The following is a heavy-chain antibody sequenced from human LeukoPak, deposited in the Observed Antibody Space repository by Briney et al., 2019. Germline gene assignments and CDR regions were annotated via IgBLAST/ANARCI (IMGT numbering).Heavy chain of an antibody. V-gene: IGHV1-2*02. CDR3: ARGSETAMVIDY. Sequence: GASVKVSCKASGYNLIGNFLHWVRQAPGQGLEWMGSINPNRGDTNYAQKFQGRVTMTRDTFISTAYMDLSSLRSDDTAVYYCARGSETAMVIDYWGQGTLVTVSS. CDR1: GYNLIGNF. J-gene: IGHJ4*02. D-gene: IGHD5-18*01. CDR2: INPNRGDT.